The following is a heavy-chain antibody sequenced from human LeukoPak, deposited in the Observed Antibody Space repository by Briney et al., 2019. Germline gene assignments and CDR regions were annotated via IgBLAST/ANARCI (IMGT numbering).Heavy chain of an antibody. J-gene: IGHJ4*02. D-gene: IGHD1-26*01. CDR1: GFTFSSFP. CDR3: AKENPVGGTNYFDY. CDR2: ITGGGDKI. V-gene: IGHV3-23*01. Sequence: GGSLRLSCAASGFTFSSFPMSWVRQAPGKGLERVSAITGGGDKIFYADSVKGRFTISRDNSKNTLYLQMNTLRAEDRAVYYCAKENPVGGTNYFDYWGQGTLVTVAS.